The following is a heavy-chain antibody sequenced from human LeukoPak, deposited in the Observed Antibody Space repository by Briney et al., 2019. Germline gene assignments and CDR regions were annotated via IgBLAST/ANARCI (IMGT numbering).Heavy chain of an antibody. J-gene: IGHJ4*02. D-gene: IGHD4-11*01. Sequence: SSETLSLTCAVYGGSFSGYYWSWICQPPGKGLEWIGEINHSGSTNYNPSLKSRVTISVDTSKNQFSLKLSSVTAADTAVYYCARKYAVTTGSVDYWGQGTLVTVSS. CDR2: INHSGST. V-gene: IGHV4-34*01. CDR1: GGSFSGYY. CDR3: ARKYAVTTGSVDY.